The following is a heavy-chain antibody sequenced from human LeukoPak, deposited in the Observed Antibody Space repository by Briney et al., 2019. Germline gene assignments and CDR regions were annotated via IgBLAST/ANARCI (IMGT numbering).Heavy chain of an antibody. CDR1: GFAFSSYG. J-gene: IGHJ4*02. CDR3: AKARGFHYFDY. D-gene: IGHD3-10*01. CDR2: ISYDGSNK. V-gene: IGHV3-30*18. Sequence: GGSLRLSCAASGFAFSSYGMHWVRQAPGKGLEWVAVISYDGSNKYYADSVKGRFTISRDNSKNTPYLQMNSLRAEDTAVYYCAKARGFHYFDYWGQGTLVTVSS.